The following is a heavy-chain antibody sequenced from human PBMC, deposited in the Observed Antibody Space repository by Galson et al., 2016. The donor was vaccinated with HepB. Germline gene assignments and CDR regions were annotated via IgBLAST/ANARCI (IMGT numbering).Heavy chain of an antibody. D-gene: IGHD2-15*01. CDR2: IYYSGST. CDR3: ARDRRGIFRPTEE. CDR1: GGSISSGGYY. V-gene: IGHV4-31*03. Sequence: LSLTCTVSGGSISSGGYYWSWIRQHPGKGLEWIGYIYYSGSTYYKSSLKSRVTISVDTSKNQFSLNVTSVTAADTAVYYCARDRRGIFRPTEEWGQGTLVTVSS. J-gene: IGHJ4*02.